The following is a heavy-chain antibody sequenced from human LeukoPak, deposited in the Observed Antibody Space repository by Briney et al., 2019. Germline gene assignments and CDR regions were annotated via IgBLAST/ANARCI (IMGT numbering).Heavy chain of an antibody. V-gene: IGHV3-43*01. CDR3: ARDRGGNTAGFDS. Sequence: GGSLRLSCAASGFSFGDYSMHWVRQRPGKGLEWVSLGSWDGGSVYYADSVRGRFTISRDNMKDSLFLQMKSLKTEDTAFYFCARDRGGNTAGFDSGGQGTLVTVSS. D-gene: IGHD4-23*01. CDR1: GFSFGDYS. J-gene: IGHJ4*02. CDR2: GSWDGGSV.